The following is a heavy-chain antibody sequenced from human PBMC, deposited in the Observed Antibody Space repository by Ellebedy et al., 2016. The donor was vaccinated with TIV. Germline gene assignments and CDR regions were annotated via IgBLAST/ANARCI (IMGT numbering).Heavy chain of an antibody. CDR3: ARLMSRGLDP. J-gene: IGHJ5*02. V-gene: IGHV4-34*01. D-gene: IGHD3-16*01. CDR2: INHSGST. CDR1: GGSFSGYY. Sequence: SETLSLTCAVYGGSFSGYYWSWIRQPPGKGLEWVGEINHSGSTNYNPSLKSRVTISVDTSKNQFSLKLSSVTAADTAVYYCARLMSRGLDPWGQGTLVTVSS.